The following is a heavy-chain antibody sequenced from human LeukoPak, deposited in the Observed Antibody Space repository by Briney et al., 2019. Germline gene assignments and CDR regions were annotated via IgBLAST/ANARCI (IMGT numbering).Heavy chain of an antibody. CDR3: ARVFDILTGYAGGNWFDP. CDR1: GGSISSYY. Sequence: PSETLSLTCTVSGGSISSYYWSWIRQPPGKGLEWIGYIYYSGSTNYNPSLKSRVTISVDPSKNQFSLKLNSVTAADTAVYYCARVFDILTGYAGGNWFDPWGQGTLVTVSS. V-gene: IGHV4-59*08. CDR2: IYYSGST. J-gene: IGHJ5*02. D-gene: IGHD3-9*01.